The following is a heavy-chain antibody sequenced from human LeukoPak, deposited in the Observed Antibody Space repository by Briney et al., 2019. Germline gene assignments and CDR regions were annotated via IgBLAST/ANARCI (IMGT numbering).Heavy chain of an antibody. CDR1: GFTVSGNY. J-gene: IGHJ3*02. CDR3: AKGTYYYDTSGYYDAFDI. D-gene: IGHD3-22*01. CDR2: IYSGGTT. V-gene: IGHV3-66*02. Sequence: GGSLRLSCAASGFTVSGNYMSWVRQFPGKGLEWVSVIYSGGTTNYTDSVKGRFTISRDYSKNTLYLQMNSLRAEDTAVYYCAKGTYYYDTSGYYDAFDIWGLGTMVTVSS.